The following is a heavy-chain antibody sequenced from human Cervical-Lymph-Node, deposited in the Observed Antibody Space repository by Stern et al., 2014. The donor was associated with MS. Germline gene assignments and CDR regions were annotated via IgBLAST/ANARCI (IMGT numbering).Heavy chain of an antibody. D-gene: IGHD1-26*01. CDR2: IDWDDDK. Sequence: QVTLRESGPALVKPTQTLTLTCTFSGFSLSTSGMCVSWIRQPPGKAMEXLALIDWDDDKYYSTSLKTRLTISKDTSKNQVVLTMTNMDPVDTATYYCARFSGSYPYYYYGMDVWGQGTTVTVSS. V-gene: IGHV2-70*01. CDR3: ARFSGSYPYYYYGMDV. J-gene: IGHJ6*02. CDR1: GFSLSTSGMC.